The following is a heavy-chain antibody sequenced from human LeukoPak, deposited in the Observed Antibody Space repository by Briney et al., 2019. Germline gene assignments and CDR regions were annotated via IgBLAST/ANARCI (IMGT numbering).Heavy chain of an antibody. CDR1: GGSISSHY. CDR2: IYYSGST. J-gene: IGHJ6*03. D-gene: IGHD3-3*01. V-gene: IGHV4-59*11. CDR3: ARVTDFWGWSGYYYYMDV. Sequence: PSETLSLTCTVSGGSISSHYWSWIRQPPGKGLEWIGYIYYSGSTNYNPSLKSRVTISVDTSKNQFSLKLSSVTAADTAVYYCARVTDFWGWSGYYYYMDVWGEGTTVTVSS.